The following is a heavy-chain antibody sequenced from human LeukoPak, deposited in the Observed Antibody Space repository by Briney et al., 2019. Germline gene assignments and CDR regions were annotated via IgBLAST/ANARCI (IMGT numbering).Heavy chain of an antibody. Sequence: PGGSLRLSCTASGFTFSGNWMSWVGQGPGKGLERVANIKADGSEKHSVDSVKGRFTISRDNAKNSLYLQRDSLRAEDTAVYYCTGPWGSGAYDIWGQGTMVTVSS. D-gene: IGHD7-27*01. CDR1: GFTFSGNW. CDR2: IKADGSEK. J-gene: IGHJ3*02. V-gene: IGHV3-7*05. CDR3: TGPWGSGAYDI.